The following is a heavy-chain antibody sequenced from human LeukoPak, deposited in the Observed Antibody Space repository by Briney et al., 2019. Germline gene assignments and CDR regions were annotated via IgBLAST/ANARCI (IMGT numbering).Heavy chain of an antibody. D-gene: IGHD3-22*01. Sequence: GGSLRLSCAVSGFTVSSNYMSWVRQAPGKGLEWVSVIYRGVTTDYADSMKGRFTISRDTSKNMLYLQMNNLRPEDTAVYFCARARNYYDSSGYPSTHFDLWGRGTLATVSS. CDR1: GFTVSSNY. J-gene: IGHJ2*01. CDR3: ARARNYYDSSGYPSTHFDL. V-gene: IGHV3-53*01. CDR2: IYRGVTT.